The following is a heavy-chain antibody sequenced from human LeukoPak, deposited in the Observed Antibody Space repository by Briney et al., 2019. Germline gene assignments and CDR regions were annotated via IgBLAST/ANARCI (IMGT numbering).Heavy chain of an antibody. J-gene: IGHJ4*02. CDR3: ARDIAVAGTEFDY. V-gene: IGHV1-2*02. Sequence: ASVKVSCKASGYTFTGYYMHWVRQAPGQGLEWMGWINPNTGGTNYAQKFQGRVTMTRDTSISTAYMELSRLRSDDTAVYYCARDIAVAGTEFDYWGQGTLATVSS. CDR2: INPNTGGT. CDR1: GYTFTGYY. D-gene: IGHD6-19*01.